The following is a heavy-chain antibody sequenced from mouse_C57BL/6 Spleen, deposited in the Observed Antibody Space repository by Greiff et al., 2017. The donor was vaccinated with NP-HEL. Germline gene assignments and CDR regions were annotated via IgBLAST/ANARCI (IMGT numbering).Heavy chain of an antibody. CDR1: GFTFSSYA. CDR3: ARGPELGRRSAMDY. V-gene: IGHV5-4*01. Sequence: DVHLVESGGGLVKPGGSLKLSCAASGFTFSSYAMSWVRQTPEKRLEWVATISDGGSYTYYPDNVKGRFTISRDNAKNNLYLQMSHLKSEDTAMYYCARGPELGRRSAMDYWGQGTSVTVSS. CDR2: ISDGGSYT. J-gene: IGHJ4*01. D-gene: IGHD4-1*01.